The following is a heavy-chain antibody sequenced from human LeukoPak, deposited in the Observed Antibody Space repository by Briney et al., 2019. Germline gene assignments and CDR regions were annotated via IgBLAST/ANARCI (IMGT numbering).Heavy chain of an antibody. CDR1: GFTFDTYG. J-gene: IGHJ6*02. CDR2: ISYEGGNR. V-gene: IGHV3-30*09. D-gene: IGHD5-12*01. CDR3: ARVLGNGYSGFDLFNYGMDV. Sequence: GGSLGLSCAASGFTFDTYGLHWVRQAPGKGLEWVAAISYEGGNRYYANSVKGRFAISRDNLQTTLYLQMDSLGDDDTAVYYCARVLGNGYSGFDLFNYGMDVWGQGTTVTVSS.